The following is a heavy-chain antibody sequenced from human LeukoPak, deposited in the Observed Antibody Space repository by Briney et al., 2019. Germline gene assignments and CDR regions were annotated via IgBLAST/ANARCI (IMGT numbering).Heavy chain of an antibody. Sequence: ASVKVSCKASGYTFTGYYMHWVRQAPGQGLEWMGWINPNSGGTNYAQKLQGRVTMTTDTSTSTAYMELRSLRSDDTAVYYCARTTVTTIEDYYYYYMDVWGKGTTVTVSS. CDR1: GYTFTGYY. CDR2: INPNSGGT. CDR3: ARTTVTTIEDYYYYYMDV. V-gene: IGHV1-2*02. J-gene: IGHJ6*03. D-gene: IGHD4-17*01.